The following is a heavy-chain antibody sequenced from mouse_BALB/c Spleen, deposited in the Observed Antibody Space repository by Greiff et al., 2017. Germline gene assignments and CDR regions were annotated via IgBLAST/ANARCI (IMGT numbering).Heavy chain of an antibody. D-gene: IGHD2-10*02. CDR2: IDPANGNT. CDR1: GFNIKDTY. V-gene: IGHV14-3*02. Sequence: VHVKQSGAELVKPGASVKLSCTASGFNIKDTYMHWVKQRPEQGLEWIGRIDPANGNTKYDPKFQGKATITADTSSNTAYLQLSSLTSEDTAVYYCARGEYGNYGFAYWGQGTLVTVSA. J-gene: IGHJ3*01. CDR3: ARGEYGNYGFAY.